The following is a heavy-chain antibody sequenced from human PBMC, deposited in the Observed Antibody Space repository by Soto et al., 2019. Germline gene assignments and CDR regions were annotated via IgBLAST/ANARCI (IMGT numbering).Heavy chain of an antibody. CDR1: GGSSNAFY. CDR3: AREGSYSAYNFAHGIQLWSFDF. D-gene: IGHD5-12*01. V-gene: IGHV4-4*07. J-gene: IGHJ4*02. Sequence: PSVTLSLTWSVFGGSSNAFYWSWVRKTAGKGLEWIGRIFSSGSTSFNPSLESRVAMSVDTSKNHFSLNLSSVTAADMAVYYCAREGSYSAYNFAHGIQLWSFDFWGQGALVTVSS. CDR2: IFSSGST.